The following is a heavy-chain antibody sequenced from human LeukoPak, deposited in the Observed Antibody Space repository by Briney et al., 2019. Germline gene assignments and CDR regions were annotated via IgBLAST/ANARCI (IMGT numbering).Heavy chain of an antibody. Sequence: GGSLRLSCAASGFTFSSYSMNWVRQTPGKGLEWVSYISSSSGTIYYADSVKGRFTISRDNAKNSLYLQMNSLRAEDTAVYYCARGAVTTFSTNSFDYWGQGTLVTVSS. D-gene: IGHD4-17*01. CDR2: ISSSSGTI. CDR1: GFTFSSYS. J-gene: IGHJ4*02. CDR3: ARGAVTTFSTNSFDY. V-gene: IGHV3-48*01.